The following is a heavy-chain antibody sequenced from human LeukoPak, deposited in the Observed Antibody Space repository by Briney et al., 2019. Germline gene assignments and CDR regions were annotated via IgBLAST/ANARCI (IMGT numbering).Heavy chain of an antibody. CDR2: IKQDGSEK. V-gene: IGHV3-7*01. CDR3: ARDRAPYHLRYFDWLEHYYGMDV. D-gene: IGHD3-9*01. CDR1: GFTFSSYA. Sequence: GGSLRLSCAASGFTFSSYAMSWVRQAPGKGLEWVANIKQDGSEKYYVDSVKGRFTISRDNAKNSLYLQMNSLRAEDTAVYYCARDRAPYHLRYFDWLEHYYGMDVWGQGTTVTVSS. J-gene: IGHJ6*02.